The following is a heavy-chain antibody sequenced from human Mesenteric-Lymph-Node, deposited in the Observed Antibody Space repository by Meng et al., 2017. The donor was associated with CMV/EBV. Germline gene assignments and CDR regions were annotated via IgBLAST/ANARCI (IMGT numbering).Heavy chain of an antibody. J-gene: IGHJ4*02. CDR3: GRLIDV. Sequence: GGSLRLSCAASGFTFNIAWMSWVRQAPGKGLEWVGRIKTETDGGTKDYGAPVKGRFTISRDDSKNTLYLQMNSLRAEDTALYYCGRLIDVWGQGTLVTVSS. CDR1: GFTFNIAW. V-gene: IGHV3-15*01. CDR2: IKTETDGGTK. D-gene: IGHD3-16*01.